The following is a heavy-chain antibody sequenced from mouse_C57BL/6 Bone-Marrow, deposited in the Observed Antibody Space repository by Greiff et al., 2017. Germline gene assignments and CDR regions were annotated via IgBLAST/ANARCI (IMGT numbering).Heavy chain of an antibody. V-gene: IGHV5-4*01. CDR2: ISDGGSYT. CDR1: GFTFSSYA. J-gene: IGHJ3*01. Sequence: DVHLVESGGGLVKPGGSLKLSCAASGFTFSSYAMSWVRQTPEKRLEWVATISDGGSYTYYPDNVKGRFTISRDNAKNNLYLQMSHLKSEDTAMYYCALREAYWGQGTLVTVSA. D-gene: IGHD1-1*01. CDR3: ALREAY.